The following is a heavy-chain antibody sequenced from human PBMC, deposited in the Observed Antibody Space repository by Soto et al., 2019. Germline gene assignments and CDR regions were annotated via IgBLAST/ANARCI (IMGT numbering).Heavy chain of an antibody. CDR3: AKDLTRPDYYVMDV. J-gene: IGHJ6*02. CDR1: GFTFGDYA. D-gene: IGHD3-10*01. CDR2: ISWNGGRI. Sequence: PGGSLRLSCAASGFTFGDYAMHWVRQAPGKGLEWVSGISWNGGRIDYADSVKGRFTISRDNAKNSLYLQMNSLRAEDTAVYYCAKDLTRPDYYVMDVWGQGITVTVSS. V-gene: IGHV3-9*01.